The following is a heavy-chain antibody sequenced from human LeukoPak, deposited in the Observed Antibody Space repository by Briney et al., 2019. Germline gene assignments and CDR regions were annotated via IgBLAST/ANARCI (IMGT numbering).Heavy chain of an antibody. CDR2: IYHSGHS. D-gene: IGHD3-22*01. Sequence: NTSETLSLTCTVSGGSISSSSYYWGWIRQPPGKGLEWIGSIYHSGHSDYNPSLKSRATISVDTSKNQFSLKLSSVTAADTAVYYCARVDYCDSSGHWHGGPDYWGQGTMVTVSS. CDR3: ARVDYCDSSGHWHGGPDY. V-gene: IGHV4-39*07. CDR1: GGSISSSSYY. J-gene: IGHJ3*01.